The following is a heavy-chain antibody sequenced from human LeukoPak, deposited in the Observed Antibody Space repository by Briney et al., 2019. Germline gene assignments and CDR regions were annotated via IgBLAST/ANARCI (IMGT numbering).Heavy chain of an antibody. Sequence: PSETLSLTCAVYGGSFSGYYWSWIRQPPGKGLEWIGYIYYSGSTYYNPSLKSRVTISVDTSKNQFSLKLSSVTAADTAVYYCASQDTAMVKVDHWGQGTLVTVSS. CDR1: GGSFSGYY. CDR2: IYYSGST. D-gene: IGHD5-18*01. CDR3: ASQDTAMVKVDH. J-gene: IGHJ4*02. V-gene: IGHV4-30-4*08.